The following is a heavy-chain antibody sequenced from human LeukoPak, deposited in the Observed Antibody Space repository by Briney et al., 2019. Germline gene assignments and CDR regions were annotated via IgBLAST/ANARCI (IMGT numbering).Heavy chain of an antibody. Sequence: SEILSLTCTVSGGSISSYYWSWIRQPPGKGLEWIGEIYHSGSTNYNPSLKSRVTISVDKSKNQFSLVLSSVTAADTAVYYCAREAPNDRYMDVWGQGTTVTVSS. D-gene: IGHD3-16*02. CDR3: AREAPNDRYMDV. CDR2: IYHSGST. J-gene: IGHJ6*02. V-gene: IGHV4-59*12. CDR1: GGSISSYY.